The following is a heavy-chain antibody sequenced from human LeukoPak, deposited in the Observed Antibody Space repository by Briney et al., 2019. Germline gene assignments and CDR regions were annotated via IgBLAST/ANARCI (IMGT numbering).Heavy chain of an antibody. J-gene: IGHJ6*03. V-gene: IGHV1-46*01. CDR3: ARAPRGYLGELSFGRYYYYMDV. D-gene: IGHD3-16*02. CDR1: GYTFTSYY. CDR2: INPSGGST. Sequence: GASVKVSCKASGYTFTSYYMHWVRQAPGQGLEWMGIINPSGGSTSYAQKFQGRVTMTRDMSTSTVYMELSSLRSEDTAVYYCARAPRGYLGELSFGRYYYYMDVWGKGTTVTVSS.